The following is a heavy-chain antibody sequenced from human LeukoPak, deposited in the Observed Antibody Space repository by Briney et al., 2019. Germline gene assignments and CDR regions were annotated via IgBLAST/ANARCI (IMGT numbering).Heavy chain of an antibody. V-gene: IGHV4-59*01. D-gene: IGHD3-16*01. CDR1: GGSISSYF. Sequence: NPSETLSLTCTVSGGSISSYFWSWIRQPPGKGLEWIGYVYYSGSTNYNPSLKSRVTISVDTSKKQFSLKLSSATAADTAVYYCARVLDLSKRGLDAFDIWGQGTMDTVSS. CDR2: VYYSGST. J-gene: IGHJ3*02. CDR3: ARVLDLSKRGLDAFDI.